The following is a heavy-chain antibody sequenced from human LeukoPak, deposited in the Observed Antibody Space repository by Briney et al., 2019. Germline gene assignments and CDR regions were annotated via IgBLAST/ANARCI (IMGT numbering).Heavy chain of an antibody. V-gene: IGHV3-33*05. CDR3: ARDWKESHSPYYMGI. D-gene: IGHD1-1*01. CDR1: GFTFDAFG. Sequence: PGGSLRLSCAASGFTFDAFGMQWVRQAPGKGLEWVAFISPDGINKKYADSVKGRYTISRDNSEETLYLQVHDLRVEDTGVYICARDWKESHSPYYMGIWGRGTTVIVSS. CDR2: ISPDGINK. J-gene: IGHJ6*03.